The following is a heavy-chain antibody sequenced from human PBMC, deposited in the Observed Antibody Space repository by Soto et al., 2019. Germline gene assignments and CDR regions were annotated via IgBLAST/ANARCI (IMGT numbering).Heavy chain of an antibody. D-gene: IGHD4-17*01. V-gene: IGHV4-31*03. J-gene: IGHJ2*01. CDR3: ARVPDGDYARYFDV. Sequence: QVHLQESGPGLVKPSETLSLTCSVSGGSVNTGGYYWSWIRQNPGKGLEWIGYVYYTGGTYYNPSRRGRVSISVEPPNHTSENHFSLKLTSVTAADTAVYYCARVPDGDYARYFDVWGRGTLVIVSS. CDR1: GGSVNTGGYY. CDR2: VYYTGGT.